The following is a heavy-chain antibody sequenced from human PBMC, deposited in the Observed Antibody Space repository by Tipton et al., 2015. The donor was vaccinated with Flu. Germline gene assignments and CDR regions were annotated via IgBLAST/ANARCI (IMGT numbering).Heavy chain of an antibody. CDR3: ARVFLSYSFDY. Sequence: SLRLSCEASGFTFSSYGMHWVRQATGKGLEWVSGIGTSGDTYYTDSVKGRVTISRDGSKNTLYLEMNSLRAEDTALYYCARVFLSYSFDYWGQGTLVTVSS. J-gene: IGHJ4*02. CDR1: GFTFSSYG. CDR2: IGTSGDT. V-gene: IGHV3-13*01. D-gene: IGHD6-6*01.